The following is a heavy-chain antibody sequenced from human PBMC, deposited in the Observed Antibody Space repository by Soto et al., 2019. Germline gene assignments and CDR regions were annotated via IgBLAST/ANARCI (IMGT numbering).Heavy chain of an antibody. D-gene: IGHD5-18*01. Sequence: QVQLVESGGGGVQPGRSLRLSCAASGFTFSSYGMHWVRQAPGKGLEWVAVISYDGSNKYYADSVKGRFTISRDNSKNTLYRQMNSLRAEDTAVYYCAIGKEGTWIQLPDYWGQGTLVTVPS. CDR2: ISYDGSNK. V-gene: IGHV3-30*03. CDR3: AIGKEGTWIQLPDY. CDR1: GFTFSSYG. J-gene: IGHJ4*02.